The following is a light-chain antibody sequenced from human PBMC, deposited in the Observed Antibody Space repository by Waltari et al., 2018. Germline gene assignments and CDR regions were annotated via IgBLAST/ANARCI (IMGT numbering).Light chain of an antibody. CDR3: SSFTGSSTLV. V-gene: IGLV2-14*03. Sequence: QSALTQPASVSGSPGQSITISCTGTRSAVGGYNYVSWYQQHPGRAPKVMIYDVSNRPSGVSNRFSGSKSGNTASLTISGLQAEDEADYYCSSFTGSSTLVFGGGTKLTVL. J-gene: IGLJ2*01. CDR1: RSAVGGYNY. CDR2: DVS.